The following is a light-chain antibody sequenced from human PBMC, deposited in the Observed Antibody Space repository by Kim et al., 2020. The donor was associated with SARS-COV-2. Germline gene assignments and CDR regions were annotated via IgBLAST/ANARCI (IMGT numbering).Light chain of an antibody. CDR1: NIGTKS. CDR2: YDS. J-gene: IGLJ1*01. Sequence: SYELTQPPSVSVAPGKTARITCGGNNIGTKSVHWYQQKPGQAPVLVIYYDSDRPSGIPERFSGSNSGNTATLTISRVEVGDEAAYFCQMWDGASEHYVFGTGTQVTVL. CDR3: QMWDGASEHYV. V-gene: IGLV3-21*04.